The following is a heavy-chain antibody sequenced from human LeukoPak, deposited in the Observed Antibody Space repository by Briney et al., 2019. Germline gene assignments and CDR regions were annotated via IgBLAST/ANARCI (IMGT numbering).Heavy chain of an antibody. CDR3: ARLYDSSGYQVEDDY. V-gene: IGHV4-59*08. CDR2: IYYSGST. J-gene: IGHJ4*02. Sequence: SETLTLTCTVSGGSISSYYWSWIRQPPGKGLEWIGYIYYSGSTNYNPSLKSRVTISVDTSKSQFSLKLSSVTAADTAVYYCARLYDSSGYQVEDDYWGQGTLVTVSS. D-gene: IGHD3-22*01. CDR1: GGSISSYY.